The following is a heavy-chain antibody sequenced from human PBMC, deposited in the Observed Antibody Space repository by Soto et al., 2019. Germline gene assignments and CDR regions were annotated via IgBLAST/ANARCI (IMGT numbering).Heavy chain of an antibody. CDR1: GFTFSTYA. CDR2: ITTSGGNT. CDR3: AGRYCTNGVCYTNYYYYIDV. J-gene: IGHJ6*03. D-gene: IGHD2-8*01. V-gene: IGHV3-23*01. Sequence: EVQLLESGGGLVQPGGSLRLSCAASGFTFSTYAMSWVRQAPGKGLEWISTITTSGGNTYYADSVQGRITISRDNSKNTLYLQMNGLRAEDTAVYYCAGRYCTNGVCYTNYYYYIDVWGKGTTVTVSS.